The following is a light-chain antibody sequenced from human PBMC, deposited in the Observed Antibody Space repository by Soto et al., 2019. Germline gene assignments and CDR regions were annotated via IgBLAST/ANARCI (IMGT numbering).Light chain of an antibody. Sequence: QSVLTQPPSVSAAPGQKVTISCSGGSSNIGKSYVSWYQQLPGTAPKLLIYENNKRPSGIPDRFSGSKSGTSATLGITGLQTGDDADYYCGTWDSNLSLVFGGGTKVTVL. CDR3: GTWDSNLSLV. CDR1: SSNIGKSY. V-gene: IGLV1-51*02. J-gene: IGLJ2*01. CDR2: ENN.